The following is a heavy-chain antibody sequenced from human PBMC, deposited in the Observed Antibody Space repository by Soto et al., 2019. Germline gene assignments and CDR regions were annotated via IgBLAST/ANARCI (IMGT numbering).Heavy chain of an antibody. V-gene: IGHV3-23*01. CDR3: AKDRISGCSGGSCYQAFDY. CDR1: GFTFSSYA. J-gene: IGHJ4*02. Sequence: GGSLRLPCAASGFTFSSYAMSWVRQAPGKGLEWVSAISGSGGSTYYADSVKGRFTISRDNSKNTLYLQMNSLRAEDTAVYYCAKDRISGCSGGSCYQAFDYWGQGTLVTVSS. CDR2: ISGSGGST. D-gene: IGHD2-15*01.